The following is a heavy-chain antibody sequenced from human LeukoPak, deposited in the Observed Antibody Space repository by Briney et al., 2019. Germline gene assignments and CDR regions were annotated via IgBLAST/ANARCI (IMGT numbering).Heavy chain of an antibody. CDR1: GFTFSADS. D-gene: IGHD3-10*01. CDR3: ARGRWTDVARGSYYFDY. Sequence: GGSLRLSCAASGFTFSADSMSWVRQAPGKGLEWVSSIISSSYMYYADSVKGRFTISRDNAKNSLYLQMNSLRAEDTAVYYCARGRWTDVARGSYYFDYWGQGTLVSVSS. J-gene: IGHJ4*02. CDR2: IISSSYM. V-gene: IGHV3-21*01.